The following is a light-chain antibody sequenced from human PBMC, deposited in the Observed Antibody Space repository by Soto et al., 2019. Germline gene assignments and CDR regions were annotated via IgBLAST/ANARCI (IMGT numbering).Light chain of an antibody. CDR2: WSS. CDR1: QSLLYSSNNKNY. Sequence: DIVMTQSPDSLAVSLGERATINCKSSQSLLYSSNNKNYVTWYQKKPGQPHKMIIYWSSSRKSGVPDRCSGSGSGTDFTLTISSLQDEDVAVYYYQQYCSPPSTFGQGTKVEVK. V-gene: IGKV4-1*01. CDR3: QQYCSPPST. J-gene: IGKJ1*01.